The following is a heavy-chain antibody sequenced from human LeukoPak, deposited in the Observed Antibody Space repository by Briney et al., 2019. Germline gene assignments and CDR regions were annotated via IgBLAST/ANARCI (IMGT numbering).Heavy chain of an antibody. CDR1: GFTFGDYA. V-gene: IGHV3-49*04. CDR2: IRSKAYGGTT. Sequence: GGSLRLSCTASGFTFGDYAMSWVRRAPGKGLEWVGFIRSKAYGGTTEYAASVKGRFTISRDDSKSIAYLQMNSLKTEDTAVYYCTRENSDGPDYWGQGTLVTVSS. CDR3: TRENSDGPDY. D-gene: IGHD4-23*01. J-gene: IGHJ4*02.